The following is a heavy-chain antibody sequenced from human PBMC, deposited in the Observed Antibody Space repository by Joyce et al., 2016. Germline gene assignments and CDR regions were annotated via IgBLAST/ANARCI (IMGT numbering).Heavy chain of an antibody. CDR2: IIPVVVTQ. CDR3: ASGVAGYCSSSTCPRPLDV. V-gene: IGHV1-69*08. CDR1: GGSFGAQT. J-gene: IGHJ3*01. Sequence: QVHLVQSGAEVKMPGSSVKVSCTASGGSFGAQTFNWVRQTPGQGLEWMGRIIPVVVTQHYAQKVKGTVSITADTGTSTVFMEVRSLTSDDTAMYYCASGVAGYCSSSTCPRPLDVWGQGTMVIVS. D-gene: IGHD2-2*01.